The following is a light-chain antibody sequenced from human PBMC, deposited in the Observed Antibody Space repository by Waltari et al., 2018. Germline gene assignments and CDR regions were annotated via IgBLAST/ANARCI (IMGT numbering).Light chain of an antibody. V-gene: IGLV1-44*01. CDR3: AAWDDSRGYV. J-gene: IGLJ1*01. CDR2: INT. Sequence: QSVLTQPPSASGTPGQRVTISCSGSSSNIGSNTVSWYQQLPDTAPKLLIYINTQRPLGVAALFSVSKSGTSASLAISGLQAEDEADYYCAAWDDSRGYVFGTGTKVTVL. CDR1: SSNIGSNT.